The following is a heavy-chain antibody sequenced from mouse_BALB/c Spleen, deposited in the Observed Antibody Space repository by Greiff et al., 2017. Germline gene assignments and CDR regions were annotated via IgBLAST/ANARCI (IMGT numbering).Heavy chain of an antibody. J-gene: IGHJ2*01. V-gene: IGHV1-20*02. D-gene: IGHD1-1*01. CDR2: INPYNGDT. CDR1: GYSFTGYF. CDR3: ARWGSSDYFDY. Sequence: DVKLQESGPELVKPGASVKISCKASGYSFTGYFMNWVMQSHGKSLEWIGRINPYNGDTFYNQKFKGKATLTVDKSSSTAHMELRSLASEDSAVYYCARWGSSDYFDYWGQGTTLTVSS.